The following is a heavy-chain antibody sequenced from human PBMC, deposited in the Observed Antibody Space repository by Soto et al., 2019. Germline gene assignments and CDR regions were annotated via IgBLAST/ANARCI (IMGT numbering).Heavy chain of an antibody. CDR3: ARDSGSYYIGYYYGMDV. J-gene: IGHJ6*02. CDR1: GGSFSGYY. D-gene: IGHD3-10*01. CDR2: INHSGST. V-gene: IGHV4-34*01. Sequence: SETLSLTCAVYGGSFSGYYWSWIRQPPGKGLEWIGEINHSGSTNYNPSLKSRVTISADTSKNQFSLKLSSVTAADTAVYYCARDSGSYYIGYYYGMDVWGQGTTVTVSS.